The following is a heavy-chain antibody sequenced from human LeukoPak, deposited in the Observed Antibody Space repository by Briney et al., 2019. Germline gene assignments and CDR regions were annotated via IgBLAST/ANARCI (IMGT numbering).Heavy chain of an antibody. D-gene: IGHD3-22*01. J-gene: IGHJ3*02. V-gene: IGHV1-18*01. Sequence: GASVKVSCKASGYTFTSYGISWVRQAPGQGLEWMGWISAYNGNTNYAQELQGRVTMTIDTSTSTAYMELRSLRSDDTAVYYCARDDSSGCDAFDIWGQGTMVTVSS. CDR1: GYTFTSYG. CDR3: ARDDSSGCDAFDI. CDR2: ISAYNGNT.